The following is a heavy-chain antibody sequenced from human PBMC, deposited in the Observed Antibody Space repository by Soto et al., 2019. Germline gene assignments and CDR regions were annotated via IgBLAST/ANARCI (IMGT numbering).Heavy chain of an antibody. V-gene: IGHV4-59*01. CDR3: ARDQDYGGNPDAFDI. Sequence: QVQLQESGPGLVKPSETLSLTCTVSGGSISSYYWRWIRQPPGKGLEWIGYIYYSGSTNYNPSLKSRVTISVDTSKNQFSLKLSSVTAADTAVYYCARDQDYGGNPDAFDIWGQGTMVTVSS. CDR1: GGSISSYY. J-gene: IGHJ3*02. D-gene: IGHD4-17*01. CDR2: IYYSGST.